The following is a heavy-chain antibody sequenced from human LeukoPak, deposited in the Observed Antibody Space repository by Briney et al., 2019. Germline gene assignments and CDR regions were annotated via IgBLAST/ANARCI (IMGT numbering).Heavy chain of an antibody. D-gene: IGHD2-2*01. CDR2: IIPIFGTA. V-gene: IGHV1-69*05. Sequence: ASVKVSCKASGGTFSSYAISWVRQAPGQGLEWMGGIIPIFGTANYAQKFQGRVTITTDESTSTAYMELSSLRSEDTAVYYCARDTVVPAPGWFDPWGQGTLVTVSS. CDR1: GGTFSSYA. J-gene: IGHJ5*02. CDR3: ARDTVVPAPGWFDP.